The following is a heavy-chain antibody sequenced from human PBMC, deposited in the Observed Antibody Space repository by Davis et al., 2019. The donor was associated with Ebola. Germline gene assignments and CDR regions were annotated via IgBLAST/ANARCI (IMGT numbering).Heavy chain of an antibody. V-gene: IGHV3-74*01. CDR2: MSPDGTRT. D-gene: IGHD3-3*01. CDR1: GITLRSYW. Sequence: PGGSLRLSCAGSGITLRSYWMHWVRQAPGKGLEWVSRMSPDGTRTYYADSGKGRFSISRDTAKNTLFLQMNSLRVEDTAVYYCAKDFGGPVDSWGQGTLVTVSS. J-gene: IGHJ4*02. CDR3: AKDFGGPVDS.